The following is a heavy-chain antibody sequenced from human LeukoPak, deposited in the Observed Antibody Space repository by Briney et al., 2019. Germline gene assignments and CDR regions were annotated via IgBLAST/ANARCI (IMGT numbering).Heavy chain of an antibody. CDR3: AYGLLPGYCSSTSCSRHFDY. Sequence: ASVKVSCKASGGTFSSYAISRVRQAPGQGLEWMGGIIPIFGTSNYAQKFQGRVTITTDESTSTAYMELSSLRSEDTAVYYCAYGLLPGYCSSTSCSRHFDYWGQGTLVTVSS. D-gene: IGHD2-2*01. CDR1: GGTFSSYA. J-gene: IGHJ4*02. V-gene: IGHV1-69*05. CDR2: IIPIFGTS.